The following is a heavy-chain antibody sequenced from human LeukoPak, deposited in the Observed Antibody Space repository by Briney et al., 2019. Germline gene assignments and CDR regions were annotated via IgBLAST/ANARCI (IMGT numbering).Heavy chain of an antibody. J-gene: IGHJ4*02. CDR1: GFTFSSQW. Sequence: GGSLRLSCAASGFTFSSQWMSWVRQAPGKGLEWVANVNQGGTEKYYVDSVKGRFTISRDNAENSLYLQMNSLRPEDTAVYYCARHLSGVTGYTYGRGIDYWGQGTLVTVSS. D-gene: IGHD5-18*01. CDR3: ARHLSGVTGYTYGRGIDY. CDR2: VNQGGTEK. V-gene: IGHV3-7*01.